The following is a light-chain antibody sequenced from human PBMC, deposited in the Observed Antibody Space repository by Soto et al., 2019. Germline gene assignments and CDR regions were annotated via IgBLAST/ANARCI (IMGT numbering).Light chain of an antibody. CDR3: LQYKFYPFT. CDR1: QGVDDS. CDR2: AAS. V-gene: IGKV1-16*02. Sequence: DIQMTQSPSSRSASVGDRVTITCRASQGVDDSLAWIQQKPGKAPKSMIYAASSLQVGDPSKFSGSGSGTDFTLTINSLQPEDFATYYCLQYKFYPFTFGPGTKVEIK. J-gene: IGKJ3*01.